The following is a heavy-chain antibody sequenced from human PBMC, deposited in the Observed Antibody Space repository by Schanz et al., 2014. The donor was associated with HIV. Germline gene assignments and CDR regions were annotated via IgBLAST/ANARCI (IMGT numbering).Heavy chain of an antibody. V-gene: IGHV3-33*08. D-gene: IGHD3-10*01. CDR1: GFTVSSSH. Sequence: VPLLESGGGLAQPGGSQRLSCAASGFTVSSSHMSWVRQAPGKGLEWVAAMWYDESHKGYADSVKGRFTISRDNSKNTLYLQMRSLRDEDTAVYYCARLWPRGVSRGSPGHFDYWGQGTQVTVFS. CDR2: MWYDESHK. CDR3: ARLWPRGVSRGSPGHFDY. J-gene: IGHJ4*02.